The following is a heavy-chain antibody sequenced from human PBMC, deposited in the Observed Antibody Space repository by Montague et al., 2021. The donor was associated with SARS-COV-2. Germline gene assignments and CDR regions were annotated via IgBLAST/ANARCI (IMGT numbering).Heavy chain of an antibody. CDR3: VRADRRDPDTPHLYCYKGVDL. V-gene: IGHV4-59*01. Sequence: SETLSLTCTVSGDSISTSYWAWIRQPPGKGLEWIGYVYYSGRSSYNSSLKSRVTISVDTSKNQVSLNLRSVTAADTAVYFCVRADRRDPDTPHLYCYKGVDLWGQGTTVTVSS. J-gene: IGHJ6*02. D-gene: IGHD2-21*01. CDR2: VYYSGRS. CDR1: GDSISTSY.